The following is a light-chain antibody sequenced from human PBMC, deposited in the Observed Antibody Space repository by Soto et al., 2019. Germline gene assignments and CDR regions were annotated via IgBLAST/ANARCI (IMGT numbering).Light chain of an antibody. CDR2: AAS. CDR1: QDINNN. V-gene: IGKV1-27*01. CDR3: HSYQCAPFT. J-gene: IGKJ3*01. Sequence: DIQMTQSPSSLSSSVGDRVTITCRASQDINNNLAWYQQKPGQVPPMIIYAASTLQSTVQFITPSPFRASGSGTDVTLTIRCLQPEDDATYYCHSYQCAPFTFGPGPTVDI.